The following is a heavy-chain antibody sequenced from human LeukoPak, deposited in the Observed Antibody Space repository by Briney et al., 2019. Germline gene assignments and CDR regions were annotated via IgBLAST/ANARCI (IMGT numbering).Heavy chain of an antibody. D-gene: IGHD3-10*01. J-gene: IGHJ4*02. CDR3: ATLTPVRGVFDY. V-gene: IGHV4-61*02. Sequence: SETLSLTCTVSGGSISSGSYYWSWIRQPAGKGLEWIGRIYTSGSTNYNPSLKSRVTISVDTSKNQFSLKLSSVTAADTVVYYCATLTPVRGVFDYWGQGTLVTVSS. CDR2: IYTSGST. CDR1: GGSISSGSYY.